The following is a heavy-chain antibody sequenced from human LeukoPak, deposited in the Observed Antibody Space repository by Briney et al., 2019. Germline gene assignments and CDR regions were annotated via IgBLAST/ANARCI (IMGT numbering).Heavy chain of an antibody. CDR1: GFSINSYY. CDR3: ARVGGYFSY. J-gene: IGHJ4*02. D-gene: IGHD5-12*01. Sequence: SETLSLTCTVSGFSINSYYWSWLRQPPRKGLEWIGYIYYSGSTNYNPSLKSRVTMSVDTSKNQFSLKVRSVTAADSAVYYCARVGGYFSYWGQGTLVTVSS. V-gene: IGHV4-59*01. CDR2: IYYSGST.